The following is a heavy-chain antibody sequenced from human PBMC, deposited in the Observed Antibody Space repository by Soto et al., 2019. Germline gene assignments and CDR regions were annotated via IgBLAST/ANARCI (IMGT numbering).Heavy chain of an antibody. CDR1: GFTFSSSS. Sequence: EVQLVESGGGLVKPGGSLRLSCAASGFTFSSSSMNWVRQAPGKGLEWVSSISSGSSYIYYADSVKGRFTISRDNAKNSLYLQMNGLRAEDTAVYYCARDRSLTFDCWGQGTLVIVSS. J-gene: IGHJ4*02. V-gene: IGHV3-21*01. CDR2: ISSGSSYI. CDR3: ARDRSLTFDC.